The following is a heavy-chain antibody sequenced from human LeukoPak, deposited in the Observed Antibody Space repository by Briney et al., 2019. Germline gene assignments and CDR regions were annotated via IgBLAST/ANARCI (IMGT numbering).Heavy chain of an antibody. CDR3: ARHVKKFLQLVPFDF. Sequence: SETLSLTCTVSGGSLNDYYWSWIRQSPGKGLEWIGYIYYTGSTNYSPSLRNRLAILVDTSKNQFSLRLRSVTAENTAVYFCARHVKKFLQLVPFDFWGQGILVTVSS. CDR2: IYYTGST. J-gene: IGHJ4*02. V-gene: IGHV4-59*08. CDR1: GGSLNDYY. D-gene: IGHD5-24*01.